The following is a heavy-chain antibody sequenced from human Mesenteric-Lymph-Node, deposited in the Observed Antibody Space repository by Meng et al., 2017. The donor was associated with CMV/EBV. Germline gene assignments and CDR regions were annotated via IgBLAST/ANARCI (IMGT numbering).Heavy chain of an antibody. D-gene: IGHD5-12*01. CDR1: GGTFSSYA. J-gene: IGHJ4*02. Sequence: SGGTFSSYAISWVRQDPGQGLEWMGGIIPIFGTANYAQKFQGRVTITADESTSTAYMELSSLRSEDTAVYYCARGYNGYSGYDPFDYWGQGTLVTVSS. CDR3: ARGYNGYSGYDPFDY. CDR2: IIPIFGTA. V-gene: IGHV1-69*01.